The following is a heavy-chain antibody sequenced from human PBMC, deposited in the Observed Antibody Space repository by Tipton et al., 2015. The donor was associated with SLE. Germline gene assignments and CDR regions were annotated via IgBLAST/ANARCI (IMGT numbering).Heavy chain of an antibody. CDR3: AKRIGAGSYFDY. V-gene: IGHV3-23*03. D-gene: IGHD3-10*01. Sequence: AVSGFTFSNYAVSWVRQAPGKGLEWVSVIYSGGSTYYADSVKGRFTISRDNSKSTLFLQMSSLRADDTAVYYCAKRIGAGSYFDYWGQGTLVTVSS. CDR2: IYSGGST. J-gene: IGHJ4*02. CDR1: GFTFSNYA.